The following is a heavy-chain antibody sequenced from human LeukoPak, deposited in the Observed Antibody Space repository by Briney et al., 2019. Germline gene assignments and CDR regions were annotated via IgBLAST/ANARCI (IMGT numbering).Heavy chain of an antibody. CDR1: GFTFSSYI. CDR2: ISSTSSAI. CDR3: ARVIWSYGDSAY. V-gene: IGHV3-48*04. J-gene: IGHJ4*02. Sequence: GGSLRLSCAASGFTFSSYIVNWVPQAPGKGLEWLSYISSTSSAIYYADSLKGRFTISRDNDKNSLYLQMDSLRAEDTAVYYRARVIWSYGDSAYWGQGTLVTVSS. D-gene: IGHD3-16*01.